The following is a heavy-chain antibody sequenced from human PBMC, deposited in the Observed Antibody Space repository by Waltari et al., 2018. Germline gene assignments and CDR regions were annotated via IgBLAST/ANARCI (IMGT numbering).Heavy chain of an antibody. CDR3: ARAQTTGYDYAY. D-gene: IGHD3-9*01. Sequence: QVQLQQSGPGLVKPSATLSLTCAVSGSSISANYYWAWIRQPPGKGLEWIGSIYHSGSTYYSPSLRSRLTMSLDTSKNQLSLRLTSVTATDTAVYYCARAQTTGYDYAYWGQGTLVTVSS. V-gene: IGHV4-38-2*01. CDR2: IYHSGST. J-gene: IGHJ4*02. CDR1: GSSISANYY.